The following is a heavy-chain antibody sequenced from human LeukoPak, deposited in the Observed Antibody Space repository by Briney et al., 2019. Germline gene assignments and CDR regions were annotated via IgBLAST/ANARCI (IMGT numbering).Heavy chain of an antibody. J-gene: IGHJ4*02. CDR3: ARWRYDILTGYYPFDY. Sequence: PGRSLRLSCAASGFTFSDYYMSWIRQAPGKGLEWVSYISSSGSTIYYADSVKGRFTISRDNAKNSLYLQMNSLRAEDTAVYYCARWRYDILTGYYPFDYWGQGTLVTVSS. CDR1: GFTFSDYY. D-gene: IGHD3-9*01. V-gene: IGHV3-11*01. CDR2: ISSSGSTI.